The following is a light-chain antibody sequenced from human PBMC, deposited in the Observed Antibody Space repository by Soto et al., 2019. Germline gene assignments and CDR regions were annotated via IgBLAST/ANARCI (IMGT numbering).Light chain of an antibody. V-gene: IGLV2-14*01. CDR1: SSDVGFYKY. CDR3: CSYTTSSTRV. J-gene: IGLJ1*01. Sequence: QSALTQPASVSGSPGQSIAISCTGSSSDVGFYKYVSWYQQHPGKVPKLIIYEVTNRPSGVANRFSGSKSGNTASLTISGLQAEDEADYYCCSYTTSSTRVFGSGTKLTVL. CDR2: EVT.